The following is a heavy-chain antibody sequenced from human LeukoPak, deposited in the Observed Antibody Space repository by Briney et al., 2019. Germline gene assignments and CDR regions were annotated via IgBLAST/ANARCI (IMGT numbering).Heavy chain of an antibody. CDR2: IYYSGST. V-gene: IGHV4-59*01. D-gene: IGHD6-6*01. CDR3: ARVPEEYSSSWFDP. Sequence: SETLSLTCTVSGGSISSYYWSWIRQPPEKGLEWIGYIYYSGSTNYNPSLKSRVTISVDTSKNQLSLKLSSVTAADTAVYYCARVPEEYSSSWFDPWGQGTLVTVSS. CDR1: GGSISSYY. J-gene: IGHJ5*02.